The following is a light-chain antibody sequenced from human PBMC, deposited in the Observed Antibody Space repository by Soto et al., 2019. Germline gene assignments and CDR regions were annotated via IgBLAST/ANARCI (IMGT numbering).Light chain of an antibody. CDR1: QSVSSY. Sequence: EIVMTQSPGTLSLSPGERATLSCRASQSVSSYYLAWYQQKPGQAPRLLIYGASTRATGIPARFSGSGSGTDFTLTISGLQSEDSAVYYCQQYNNWPWTFGPGTKVDIK. CDR2: GAS. J-gene: IGKJ1*01. V-gene: IGKV3-15*01. CDR3: QQYNNWPWT.